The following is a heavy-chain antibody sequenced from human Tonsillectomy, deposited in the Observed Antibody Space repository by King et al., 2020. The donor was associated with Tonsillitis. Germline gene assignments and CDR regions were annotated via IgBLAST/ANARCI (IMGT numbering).Heavy chain of an antibody. D-gene: IGHD6-19*01. CDR1: GFTFSSYG. CDR3: ARVGSGWYSPDY. Sequence: VQLVESGGGVVQPGRSLRLSCAASGFTFSSYGMHWVRQAPGKGLEWVAVITDDGRNKYYADSEKGRFTISRDNSKNTLYLQMNSLRAEDTAVYYCARVGSGWYSPDYWGQGTLVTVSS. J-gene: IGHJ4*02. V-gene: IGHV3-30*03. CDR2: ITDDGRNK.